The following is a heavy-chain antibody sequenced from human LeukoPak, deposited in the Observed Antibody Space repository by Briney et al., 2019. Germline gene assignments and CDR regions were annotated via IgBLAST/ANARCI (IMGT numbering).Heavy chain of an antibody. CDR2: IKQDGSEK. CDR1: RFTFSSYW. D-gene: IGHD6-19*01. J-gene: IGHJ4*02. V-gene: IGHV3-7*01. Sequence: GGSLRLSCAASRFTFSSYWMNWVRQAPGKGLEWVANIKQDGSEKYYLDSVKGRFIISRDNAENSLYLQMNSLRAEDTALYYCARDHGTGWYVDYFDYWGQGTPVTVSS. CDR3: ARDHGTGWYVDYFDY.